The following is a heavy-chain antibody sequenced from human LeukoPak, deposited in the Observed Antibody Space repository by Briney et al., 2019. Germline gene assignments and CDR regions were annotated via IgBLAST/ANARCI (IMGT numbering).Heavy chain of an antibody. CDR2: ISSSSSYI. V-gene: IGHV3-21*01. CDR1: GFTFSSYS. Sequence: GGSLRLSCAASGFTFSSYSMNWVRQAPGKGLEWVSSISSSSSYIYYADSVKGRFTISRDNAKNSLYLQMNSLRAEDTAVYYCASGGPVVQDAFDIWGQGTMVTVSS. CDR3: ASGGPVVQDAFDI. J-gene: IGHJ3*02. D-gene: IGHD2-15*01.